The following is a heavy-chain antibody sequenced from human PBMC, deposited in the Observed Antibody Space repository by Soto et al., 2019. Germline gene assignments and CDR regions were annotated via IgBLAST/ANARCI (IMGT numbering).Heavy chain of an antibody. J-gene: IGHJ6*02. D-gene: IGHD2-2*01. CDR3: ARDRTPPAANYGMDV. CDR2: IYYSGST. V-gene: IGHV4-31*03. CDR1: GGSISSGGYY. Sequence: SETLSLTCTVSGGSISSGGYYWSWIRQHPGKGLEWIGYIYYSGSTYYNPSLKSRVTISVDTSKNQFSLKLSSVTAADTAVYYCARDRTPPAANYGMDVWGQGTTVTVSS.